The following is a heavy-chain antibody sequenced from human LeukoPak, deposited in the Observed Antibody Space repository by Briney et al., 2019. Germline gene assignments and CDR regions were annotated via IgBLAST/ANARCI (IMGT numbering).Heavy chain of an antibody. D-gene: IGHD3-22*01. CDR2: ISSSSSYI. CDR3: ARDSGSHYYDSSGYSDPFDY. V-gene: IGHV3-21*01. CDR1: GFTFSSYS. J-gene: IGHJ4*02. Sequence: GGSLRLSCAASGFTFSSYSMNWVRQAPGKGLEWVSSISSSSSYIYYADSVKGRFTISRDNAKNSLYLQMNSLRAEDTAVYYCARDSGSHYYDSSGYSDPFDYWGQGTLVTVSS.